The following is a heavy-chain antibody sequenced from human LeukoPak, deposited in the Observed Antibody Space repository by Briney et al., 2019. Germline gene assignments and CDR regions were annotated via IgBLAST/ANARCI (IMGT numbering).Heavy chain of an antibody. J-gene: IGHJ4*02. D-gene: IGHD3-22*01. CDR2: ISAYNGNT. CDR3: ARDDSSGTFDY. Sequence: ASVTVSCKASGYKFTSYGISWVRQAPGQGLEWMGWISAYNGNTNYAQKLQGRVTMTTDTSTSTAYMELRSLRSDDTAVYYCARDDSSGTFDYWGQGTLVTVSS. V-gene: IGHV1-18*04. CDR1: GYKFTSYG.